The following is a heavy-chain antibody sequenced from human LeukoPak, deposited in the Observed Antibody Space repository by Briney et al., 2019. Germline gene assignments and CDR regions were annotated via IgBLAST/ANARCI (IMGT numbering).Heavy chain of an antibody. Sequence: GSLRLSCAASGFTFSDYSMNWVRQAPGKGLEWISYISSSGPTHYADSVKGRFTISRDNAKNSVYLQMNSLRLEATAVYYCARDPPRRYDYWGQGTLVTVSS. CDR1: GFTFSDYS. J-gene: IGHJ4*02. V-gene: IGHV3-48*01. D-gene: IGHD1-14*01. CDR3: ARDPPRRYDY. CDR2: ISSSGPT.